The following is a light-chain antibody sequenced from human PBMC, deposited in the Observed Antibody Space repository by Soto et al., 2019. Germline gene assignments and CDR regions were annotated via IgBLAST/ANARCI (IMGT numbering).Light chain of an antibody. V-gene: IGKV1-12*01. CDR1: QGIGSW. J-gene: IGKJ3*01. CDR3: QQGHSLFT. Sequence: DLQMTQSPSSVSASVGDRVTITCRASQGIGSWLAWYQQKPGKDPKLLIYATSRLQSGVPSRFSGSGSGTDFTLSISSLQPEDVATYFCQQGHSLFTFGPGTKVDIK. CDR2: ATS.